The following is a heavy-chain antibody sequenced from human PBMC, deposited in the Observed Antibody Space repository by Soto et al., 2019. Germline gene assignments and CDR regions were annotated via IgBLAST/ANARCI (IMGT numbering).Heavy chain of an antibody. Sequence: GASVKVSCKASGYTFTDYYINWVRQAPGQGLEWMGWINPNSGGTNYAQNFQGRVTMTRDTSISTAYMDLSRLKSDDTAVYYCARSNSYYKDWFGPWGQRTLV. J-gene: IGHJ5*02. CDR3: ARSNSYYKDWFGP. V-gene: IGHV1-2*02. D-gene: IGHD5-18*01. CDR1: GYTFTDYY. CDR2: INPNSGGT.